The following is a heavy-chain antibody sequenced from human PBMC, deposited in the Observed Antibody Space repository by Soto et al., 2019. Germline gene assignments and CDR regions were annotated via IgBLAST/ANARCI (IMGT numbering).Heavy chain of an antibody. D-gene: IGHD2-15*01. Sequence: EVQLVESGGGLVQPGGSLRLSCAASGFTFSRYWMHWVRQAPGKGLVWVSRINNDGTTTNYADFVKGRFTISRDNAKNTLYLQMNSLRAEDTAEYYCARGYCSGDSCYSSPSFADHWGQGTLVIVSS. CDR3: ARGYCSGDSCYSSPSFADH. J-gene: IGHJ4*02. V-gene: IGHV3-74*01. CDR2: INNDGTTT. CDR1: GFTFSRYW.